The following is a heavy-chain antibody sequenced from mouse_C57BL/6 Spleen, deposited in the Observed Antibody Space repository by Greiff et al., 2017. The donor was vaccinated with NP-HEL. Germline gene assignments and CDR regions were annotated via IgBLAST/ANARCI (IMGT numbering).Heavy chain of an antibody. V-gene: IGHV1-81*01. CDR1: GYTFTSYG. CDR2: IYPRSGNT. CDR3: ASDSNYEGAY. J-gene: IGHJ2*01. D-gene: IGHD2-5*01. Sequence: QVQLKESGAELARPGASVKLSCKASGYTFTSYGISWVKQRSGQGLEWIGEIYPRSGNTYYNEKFKGKATLTADKSSSTAYMELRSLTSEDSAVYFCASDSNYEGAYWGQGTTLTVSS.